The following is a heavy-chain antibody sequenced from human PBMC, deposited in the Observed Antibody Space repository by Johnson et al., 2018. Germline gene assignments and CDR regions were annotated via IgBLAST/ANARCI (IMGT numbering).Heavy chain of an antibody. V-gene: IGHV3-30*18. J-gene: IGHJ6*02. D-gene: IGHD1-26*01. CDR3: AKEVFSGSYPTPYGRDV. Sequence: QVQLVQSGGGVVQPGTSLRLSCATSGFTFSDSVMHWVRQAPGKGLEWVAGISLDGSNKHYTDSVKGRFTISRDTSRNTLYLQMDSLRAEDTAVYYCAKEVFSGSYPTPYGRDVWGQGTTVTVSS. CDR1: GFTFSDSV. CDR2: ISLDGSNK.